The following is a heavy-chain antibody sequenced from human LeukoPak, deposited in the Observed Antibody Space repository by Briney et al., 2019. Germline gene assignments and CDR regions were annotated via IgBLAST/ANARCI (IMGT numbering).Heavy chain of an antibody. J-gene: IGHJ5*02. CDR3: ARDRFGGAVASLNWFDP. V-gene: IGHV6-1*01. CDR2: TYYRSKWYN. D-gene: IGHD6-19*01. Sequence: SQTLSLTCAISGDSVSSNSAAWNWIRLSPSRGLEWLGRTYYRSKWYNDYAVSVKSRITINPDTSKNQFSLQLNSVTPEDAAVYYCARDRFGGAVASLNWFDPWGQGTLVTVSS. CDR1: GDSVSSNSAA.